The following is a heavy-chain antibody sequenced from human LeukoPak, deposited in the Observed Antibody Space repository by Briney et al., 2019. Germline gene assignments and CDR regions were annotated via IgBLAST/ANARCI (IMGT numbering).Heavy chain of an antibody. J-gene: IGHJ6*02. CDR2: INPSGGST. D-gene: IGHD2-8*01. V-gene: IGHV1-46*01. CDR1: GYNFISYY. Sequence: ASVKVSCKASGYNFISYYMHWVQQAPGQGLEWMGIINPSGGSTSYAQKFQDRFTMTRDTSTSTVYMELSSLKSEDTAVYYCAREDVVLVDAVRYQYYGMDVWGQGTTVTVSS. CDR3: AREDVVLVDAVRYQYYGMDV.